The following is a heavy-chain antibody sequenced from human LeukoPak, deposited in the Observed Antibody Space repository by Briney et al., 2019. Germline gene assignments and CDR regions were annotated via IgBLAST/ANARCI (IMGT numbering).Heavy chain of an antibody. CDR3: AKGAFLEWLLSYYFDY. CDR2: IRYDGSNK. CDR1: GFTFSSYG. Sequence: GGSLRLSCAASGFTFSSYGMHWVRQAPGKGLEWVAFIRYDGSNKYYADSVKGRFTISRDNSKNTLYLQMNSLRAKDTAVYYCAKGAFLEWLLSYYFDYWGQGTLVTVPS. J-gene: IGHJ4*02. D-gene: IGHD3-3*01. V-gene: IGHV3-30*02.